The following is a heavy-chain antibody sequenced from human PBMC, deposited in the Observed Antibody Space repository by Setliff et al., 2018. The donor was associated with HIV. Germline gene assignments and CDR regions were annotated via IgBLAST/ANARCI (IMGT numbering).Heavy chain of an antibody. D-gene: IGHD3-22*01. CDR2: IYYSGIT. CDR3: ARDVARFDYDTGGYYVSHFDY. J-gene: IGHJ4*02. Sequence: SETLSLTCTVSGGSVGSGSYYWSWIRQSPGKGLEWIGYIYYSGITTYNPSLKSRVTISIDTSKNQFSVRLTSVTAADTAVYFCARDVARFDYDTGGYYVSHFDYWGQGIQVTVSS. CDR1: GGSVGSGSYY. V-gene: IGHV4-61*01.